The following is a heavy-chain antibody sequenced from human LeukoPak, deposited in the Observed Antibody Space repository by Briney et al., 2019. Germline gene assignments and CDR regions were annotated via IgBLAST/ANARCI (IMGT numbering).Heavy chain of an antibody. J-gene: IGHJ5*02. CDR2: ITHSGDT. CDR3: AKGSRQWLVKPHHRFDR. CDR1: GGLISGYY. V-gene: IGHV4-34*01. D-gene: IGHD6-19*01. Sequence: SDPLSLTCGVCGGLISGYYWSGSRQPRGKGLEWRGEITHSGDTNYNPSLKSRVTISVDTSKNQFSLKLRSVTAADTAVYYCAKGSRQWLVKPHHRFDRWGQGTLVTVSS.